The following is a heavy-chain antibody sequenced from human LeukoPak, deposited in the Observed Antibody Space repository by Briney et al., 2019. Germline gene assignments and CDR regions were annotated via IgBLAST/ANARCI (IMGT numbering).Heavy chain of an antibody. Sequence: GASVKVSCKASGYTFTSYDINWVRQATGQGLEWMGWMNPNSGNTGYAQKFQGRVTITRNTSISTAYMELSSLRSEDTAVYYCARGRWYYDFWSGYFNWFDPWGQGTLVTVSS. D-gene: IGHD3-3*01. CDR3: ARGRWYYDFWSGYFNWFDP. CDR1: GYTFTSYD. J-gene: IGHJ5*02. CDR2: MNPNSGNT. V-gene: IGHV1-8*03.